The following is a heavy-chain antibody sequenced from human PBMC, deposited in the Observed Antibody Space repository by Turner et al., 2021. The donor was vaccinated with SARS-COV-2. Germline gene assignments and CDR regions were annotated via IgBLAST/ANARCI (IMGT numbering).Heavy chain of an antibody. V-gene: IGHV4-4*02. Sequence: QVQLQESGPGLVKPSGTLSLTCAVSGGSISSSNWWSWVRQPPGKGLEWIGEIYHSDNTNYNPSLKRRVTISVDKSKNQFSLRLSSVTAADTAVYYCARRYCTSTSCPNWFDPWGQGTLVTVSS. CDR3: ARRYCTSTSCPNWFDP. J-gene: IGHJ5*02. CDR2: IYHSDNT. CDR1: GGSISSSNW. D-gene: IGHD2-2*01.